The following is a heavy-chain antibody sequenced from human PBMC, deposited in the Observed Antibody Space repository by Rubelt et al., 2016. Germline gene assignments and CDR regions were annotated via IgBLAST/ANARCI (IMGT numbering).Heavy chain of an antibody. J-gene: IGHJ5*02. CDR1: GDSISSSSYH. Sequence: QLQLQESGPGLVKPSETLSLTCTVSGDSISSSSYHWGWVRQPPGKGLEWIGSIYYSGNTYYNPSLESRVTIYVDTSKNQFSLKLNSVTAADTAVYYCARSTVVTLYNWFDPWGQGTLVTVSS. V-gene: IGHV4-39*07. CDR3: ARSTVVTLYNWFDP. CDR2: IYYSGNT. D-gene: IGHD4-23*01.